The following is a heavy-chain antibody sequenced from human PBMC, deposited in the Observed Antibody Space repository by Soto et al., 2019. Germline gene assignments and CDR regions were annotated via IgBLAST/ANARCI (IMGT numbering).Heavy chain of an antibody. V-gene: IGHV1-3*01. D-gene: IGHD2-2*01. CDR3: ARVPRMRCISTSCYYYYYGMDV. J-gene: IGHJ6*02. CDR1: GYTFTSYA. Sequence: ASVKVSCKASGYTFTSYAMHWVRQAPGQRLEWMGWINAGNGNTKYSQKFQGRVTITRDTSASTAYMELSSLRSEDTAVYYCARVPRMRCISTSCYYYYYGMDVSGQGTTVTVSS. CDR2: INAGNGNT.